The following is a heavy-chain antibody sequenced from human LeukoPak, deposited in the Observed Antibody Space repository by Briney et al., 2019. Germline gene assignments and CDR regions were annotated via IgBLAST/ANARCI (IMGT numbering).Heavy chain of an antibody. J-gene: IGHJ5*02. Sequence: ASVKVSCKVSGHTFTGYYIHWVRQAPGQGLEWMGWIDANRGGTNYAQKFQGRGTMTRDTSISTAYMELSRLTSADTAVYRCATPSSSSWYGFDPWGQGTLVTVSS. V-gene: IGHV1-2*02. CDR2: IDANRGGT. CDR3: ATPSSSSWYGFDP. D-gene: IGHD6-13*01. CDR1: GHTFTGYY.